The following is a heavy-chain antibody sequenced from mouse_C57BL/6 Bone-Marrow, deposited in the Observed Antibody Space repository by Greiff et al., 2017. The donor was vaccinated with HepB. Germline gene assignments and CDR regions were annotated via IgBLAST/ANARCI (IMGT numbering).Heavy chain of an antibody. D-gene: IGHD1-1*01. CDR1: GYTFTSYW. Sequence: QVHVKQPGAELVKPGASVKLSCKASGYTFTSYWMHWVKQRPGRGLEWIGRIDPNSGGTKYNEKFKSKATLTVDKPSSTAYMQLSSLTSEDSAVYYCARRSEVLLLRGYFDYWGQGTTLTVSS. CDR2: IDPNSGGT. CDR3: ARRSEVLLLRGYFDY. V-gene: IGHV1-72*01. J-gene: IGHJ2*01.